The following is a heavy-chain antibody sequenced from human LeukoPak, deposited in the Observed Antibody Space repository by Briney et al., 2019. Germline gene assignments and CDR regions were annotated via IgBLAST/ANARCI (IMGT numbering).Heavy chain of an antibody. CDR1: GGSVSSYY. Sequence: SETLSLTCTVSGGSVSSYYWSWIRQPPGKGLEWIGYIYYSGSTNYNPSLKSRVTISVDTSKNQFSLKLSSVTAADTAVYYCAREGRIAAAVDYWGQGTLVTVSS. V-gene: IGHV4-59*02. CDR3: AREGRIAAAVDY. J-gene: IGHJ4*02. CDR2: IYYSGST. D-gene: IGHD6-13*01.